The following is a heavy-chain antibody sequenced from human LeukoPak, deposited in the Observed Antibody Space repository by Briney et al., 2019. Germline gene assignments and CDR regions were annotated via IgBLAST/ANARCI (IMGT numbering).Heavy chain of an antibody. V-gene: IGHV4-4*07. J-gene: IGHJ2*01. Sequence: SETLSLTCTVSGGSISSYLWSWMRQPAGKGLEWIGRIHTSGSTNYNSSLQTRVAMSLDTSTNQSSLNLTSVTAADRPVYYCAQDTRESRYFDLWGRGTPVLVSS. CDR1: GGSISSYL. CDR3: AQDTRESRYFDL. CDR2: IHTSGST.